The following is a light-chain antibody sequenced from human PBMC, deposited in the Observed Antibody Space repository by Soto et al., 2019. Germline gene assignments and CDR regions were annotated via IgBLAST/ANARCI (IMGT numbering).Light chain of an antibody. CDR3: SSQTSSSTHVV. J-gene: IGLJ2*01. V-gene: IGLV2-14*01. CDR2: DVS. Sequence: QSALTQPASVSGSPGPSITISCTGTSSDVGGYNYVSWYQQHPGKAPKFMIYDVSNRPSGVSNRFSGSKSGNTASLTISGLQAEDEADYYCSSQTSSSTHVVFGGGTKVTV. CDR1: SSDVGGYNY.